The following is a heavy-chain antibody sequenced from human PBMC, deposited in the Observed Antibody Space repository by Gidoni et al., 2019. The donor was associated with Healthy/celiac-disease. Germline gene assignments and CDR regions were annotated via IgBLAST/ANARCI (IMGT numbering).Heavy chain of an antibody. J-gene: IGHJ4*02. V-gene: IGHV3-23*01. CDR2: ISGSGGST. CDR3: AKISVVVPAATQYFDY. Sequence: EVQLLESGGGLVQPGGSLRLSCAASGLTFSSYAMSWVRQAPGKGLEWVSAISGSGGSTYYADSVKGRFTISRDNSKNTLYLQMNSLRAEDTAVYYCAKISVVVPAATQYFDYWGQGTLVTVSS. CDR1: GLTFSSYA. D-gene: IGHD2-2*01.